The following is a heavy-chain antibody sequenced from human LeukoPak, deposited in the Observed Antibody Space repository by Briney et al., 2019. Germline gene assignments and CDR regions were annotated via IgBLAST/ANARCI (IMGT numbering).Heavy chain of an antibody. Sequence: PGESLKISCKGSGYSFTSYWIGWVRLMPGKGLEWMGIIYPGDSDTRYSPSFQGQVTISADKSISTAYLQWSSLKASDTAMYYCASASIAVAKYPPTTSFDYWGQGTLVTVSS. CDR3: ASASIAVAKYPPTTSFDY. CDR2: IYPGDSDT. D-gene: IGHD6-19*01. J-gene: IGHJ4*02. V-gene: IGHV5-51*01. CDR1: GYSFTSYW.